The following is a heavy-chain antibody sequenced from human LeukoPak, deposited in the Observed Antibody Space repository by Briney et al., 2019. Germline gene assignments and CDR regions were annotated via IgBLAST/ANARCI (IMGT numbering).Heavy chain of an antibody. CDR3: ARGFTGGYYFDY. D-gene: IGHD1-26*01. CDR1: GGSISSGDYY. J-gene: IGHJ4*02. Sequence: PSETLSLTCTVSGGSISSGDYYWSWIRQPPGKGLEWIRYIYYSGSTYYNPSLKSRVTISVDTSKNQFSLKLSSVTAADTAVYYCARGFTGGYYFDYWGQGTLVTVSS. CDR2: IYYSGST. V-gene: IGHV4-30-4*08.